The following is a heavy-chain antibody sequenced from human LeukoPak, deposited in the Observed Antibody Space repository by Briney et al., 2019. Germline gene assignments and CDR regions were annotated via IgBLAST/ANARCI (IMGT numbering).Heavy chain of an antibody. CDR2: ISSSGSTI. CDR3: ARDRVVVVPAAISYYYYYYGMDV. CDR1: GFTFSDYY. V-gene: IGHV3-11*01. J-gene: IGHJ6*02. D-gene: IGHD2-2*02. Sequence: GGSLRLSYAASGFTFSDYYMSWIRQAPGKGLEWVSYISSSGSTIYYADSVKGRFTISRDNAKNSLYLQMNSLRAEDTAVYYRARDRVVVVPAAISYYYYYYGMDVWGQGTTVTVSS.